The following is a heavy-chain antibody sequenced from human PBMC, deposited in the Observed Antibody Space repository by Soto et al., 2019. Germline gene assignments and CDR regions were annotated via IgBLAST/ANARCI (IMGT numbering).Heavy chain of an antibody. V-gene: IGHV4-30-4*01. CDR1: GDSISSPDYY. Sequence: PSETLSLTCTVSGDSISSPDYYWSWIRQAPGKGLELIGYVYYRGSIYYTPSFESRVSISIDTSKNQFSLRLTSVTAADSAVYFCARVTFTPNWFDSWGQGILVTSP. J-gene: IGHJ5*01. D-gene: IGHD3-16*01. CDR2: VYYRGSI. CDR3: ARVTFTPNWFDS.